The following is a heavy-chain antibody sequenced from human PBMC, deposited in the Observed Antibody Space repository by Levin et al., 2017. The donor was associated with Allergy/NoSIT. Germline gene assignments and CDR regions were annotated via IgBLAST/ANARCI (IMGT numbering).Heavy chain of an antibody. J-gene: IGHJ4*02. D-gene: IGHD6-19*01. CDR3: ARGGWYRAFDY. V-gene: IGHV3-11*01. CDR2: IRSTDLTI. CDR1: GFRFSDHY. Sequence: GGSLRLSCAASGFRFSDHYMSWIRQAPGKGLEWVSYIRSTDLTIDYADSVKGRFTISRDNAKNSLFLQMNSLRAEDTAVYYCARGGWYRAFDYWGQGILVTVSS.